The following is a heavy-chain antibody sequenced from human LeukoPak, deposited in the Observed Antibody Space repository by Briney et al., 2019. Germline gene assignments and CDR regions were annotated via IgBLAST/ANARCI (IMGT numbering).Heavy chain of an antibody. Sequence: PGGSLRLSCAASGFTFSSFGMHWVRQAPGKGLEWVAVIWFDGSNQYYSDSVKGRFTISRDNSKNILHLQMNSLRPEDTAVYYCGGSLRPMLHWGQGTLVTVSS. CDR1: GFTFSSFG. CDR3: GGSLRPMLH. J-gene: IGHJ4*02. V-gene: IGHV3-33*01. CDR2: IWFDGSNQ. D-gene: IGHD2-15*01.